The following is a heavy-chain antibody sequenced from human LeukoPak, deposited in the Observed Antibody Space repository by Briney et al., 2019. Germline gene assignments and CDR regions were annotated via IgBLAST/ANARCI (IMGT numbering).Heavy chain of an antibody. J-gene: IGHJ4*02. D-gene: IGHD3-22*01. Sequence: GGSLRLSCAASGFTFSSYAMSWVRQAPGKGLEWVSALSGSGGTTYYADSVKGRFTISRDNSKNTLFLQMNSLRAEDTAVYYCAKDIGYYYDTSGYYFDYWGQGTLVTVSS. V-gene: IGHV3-23*01. CDR3: AKDIGYYYDTSGYYFDY. CDR1: GFTFSSYA. CDR2: LSGSGGTT.